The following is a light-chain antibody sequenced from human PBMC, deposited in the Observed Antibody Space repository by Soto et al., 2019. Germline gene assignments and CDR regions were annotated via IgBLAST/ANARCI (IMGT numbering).Light chain of an antibody. CDR3: GTWDSSLSASVV. CDR2: DNN. CDR1: SSNIGNNY. Sequence: QSVLTQPPSVSAAPGQKVTISCSGSSSNIGNNYVSWYQQLPGTAPKLLIYDNNKRPSGIPDRFSGSKSGTSATLGITGLQTGDEADYYCGTWDSSLSASVVFGGGTKLT. J-gene: IGLJ2*01. V-gene: IGLV1-51*01.